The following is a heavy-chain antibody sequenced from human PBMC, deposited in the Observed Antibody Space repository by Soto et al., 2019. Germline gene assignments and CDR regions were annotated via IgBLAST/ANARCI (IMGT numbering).Heavy chain of an antibody. CDR2: INHSGST. CDR3: ARGKIGDIVGGVCAKHSYYNDMDV. D-gene: IGHD2-15*01. V-gene: IGHV4-34*01. CDR1: DGSFSGYF. Sequence: SLTCACTDGSFSGYFCRWISQPPRKGLEWIGEINHSGSTKYNPSLKSRVTISLDTSKKQFSLKLSSVTAADTAVYSCARGKIGDIVGGVCAKHSYYNDMDVCGQ. J-gene: IGHJ6*02.